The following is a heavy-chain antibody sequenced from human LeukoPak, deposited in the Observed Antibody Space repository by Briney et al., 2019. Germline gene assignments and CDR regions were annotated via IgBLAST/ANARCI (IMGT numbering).Heavy chain of an antibody. J-gene: IGHJ6*03. CDR2: IYTSGST. CDR1: GRSISSGSYY. CDR3: ARGGAGIAFYYYYMDV. D-gene: IGHD6-13*01. Sequence: SETLSPTCTVAGRSISSGSYYWSWIRQPAGKGLEWIGRIYTSGSTNYSTSLKSRVTISVDTSKNQFSLKLSSVTAADTAVYYCARGGAGIAFYYYYMDVWGKGTTVTVSS. V-gene: IGHV4-61*02.